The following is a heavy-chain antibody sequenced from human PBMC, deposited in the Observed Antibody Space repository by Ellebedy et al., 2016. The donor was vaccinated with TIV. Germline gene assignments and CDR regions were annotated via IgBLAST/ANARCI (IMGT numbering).Heavy chain of an antibody. V-gene: IGHV3-66*01. J-gene: IGHJ4*02. CDR1: GFTVATNH. CDR3: AREPVPTWAFDS. D-gene: IGHD4-11*01. Sequence: PGGSLRLSCAVSGFTVATNHMSWVRQAPGKGLQWVSDIYPDGGTYYHGSVKGRFAISRDNSKNTLFLQMNSLTAEDTAVYFCAREPVPTWAFDSWGQGTLVTVSS. CDR2: IYPDGGT.